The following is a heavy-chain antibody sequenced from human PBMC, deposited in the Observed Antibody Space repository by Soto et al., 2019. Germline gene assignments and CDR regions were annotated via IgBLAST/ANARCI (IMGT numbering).Heavy chain of an antibody. D-gene: IGHD3-3*01. CDR1: GGSISSGGYY. Sequence: QVQLQESGPGLVKPSQTLSLTCTVSGGSISSGGYYWSWIRQHPGQGLEWIGYIYYSGSTYYNPSLKSRVTISVDTSKNHFSLKLSSVTAADTAVYYCARDRITIFGPRYYYYGMDVWGQGTTVTVSS. CDR3: ARDRITIFGPRYYYYGMDV. CDR2: IYYSGST. V-gene: IGHV4-31*03. J-gene: IGHJ6*02.